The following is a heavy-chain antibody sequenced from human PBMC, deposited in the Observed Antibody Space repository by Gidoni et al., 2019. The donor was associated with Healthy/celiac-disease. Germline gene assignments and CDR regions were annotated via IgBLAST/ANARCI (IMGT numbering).Heavy chain of an antibody. D-gene: IGHD2-21*01. J-gene: IGHJ4*02. V-gene: IGHV3-21*01. CDR3: ARDDSLYFDY. Sequence: EVQLVESGGGLVKPGGSLRLSCAASGFTFSSYKMNWVSSISSSSTYLYFADSVKGRLTISRDNAKNSLYLQMNSLRAEDTAVYYCARDDSLYFDYWGQGTLVTVSS. CDR1: GFTFSSYK. CDR2: ISSSSTYL.